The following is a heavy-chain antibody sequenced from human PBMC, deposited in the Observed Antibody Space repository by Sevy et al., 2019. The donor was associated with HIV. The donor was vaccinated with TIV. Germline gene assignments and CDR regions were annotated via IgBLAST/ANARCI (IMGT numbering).Heavy chain of an antibody. CDR3: ASPAYCGGDCYSPRF. CDR2: ISSSGSTI. Sequence: GGSLRLSCAASGFTFSDYYMSWIRQAPGKGLEWVSYISSSGSTIYYADSVKGRFTISRDNAKNSLYLQMNSLGAEDTAVYYCASPAYCGGDCYSPRFWGQGTLVTVSS. J-gene: IGHJ4*02. V-gene: IGHV3-11*04. CDR1: GFTFSDYY. D-gene: IGHD2-21*02.